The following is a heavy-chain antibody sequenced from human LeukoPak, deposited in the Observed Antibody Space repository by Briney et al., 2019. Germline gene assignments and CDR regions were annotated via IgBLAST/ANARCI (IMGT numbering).Heavy chain of an antibody. CDR3: ARRRYCSSSNCHDFDY. Sequence: SETLSLTCTVSGGSTSSYYWSWIRQPPGKGLEWIGYIYYSGSTNHNPSLKSRVTISIDTSRNQFSLKLSSVTAADTAVYYCARRRYCSSSNCHDFDYWGQGTLVTVSS. CDR1: GGSTSSYY. D-gene: IGHD2-2*01. CDR2: IYYSGST. V-gene: IGHV4-59*08. J-gene: IGHJ4*02.